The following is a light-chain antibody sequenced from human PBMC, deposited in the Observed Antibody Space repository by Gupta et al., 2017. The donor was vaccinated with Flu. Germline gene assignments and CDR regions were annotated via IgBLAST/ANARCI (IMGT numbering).Light chain of an antibody. Sequence: IIYEVSNRPSGVSNRFSGSKSGNTAFLNVSGLRAEDEGDYYCHFYSTTNHTWVFAGGTKLTVL. J-gene: IGLJ3*02. CDR2: EVS. V-gene: IGLV2-14*01. CDR3: HFYSTTNHTWV.